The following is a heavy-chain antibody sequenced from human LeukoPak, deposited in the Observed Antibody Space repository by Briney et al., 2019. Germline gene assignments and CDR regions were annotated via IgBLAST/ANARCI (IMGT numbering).Heavy chain of an antibody. CDR3: ARDASGSSPYYFDY. CDR2: INQDGSDK. Sequence: PGGSLRLSCAASGFTFSTYWMSWLRQAPGKGLEWMANINQDGSDKYYVDSVKGRFTISRDNAKNSLYLQMNSLTAEDTAVYYCARDASGSSPYYFDYWGQGTLVTVSS. D-gene: IGHD3-10*01. V-gene: IGHV3-7*04. CDR1: GFTFSTYW. J-gene: IGHJ4*02.